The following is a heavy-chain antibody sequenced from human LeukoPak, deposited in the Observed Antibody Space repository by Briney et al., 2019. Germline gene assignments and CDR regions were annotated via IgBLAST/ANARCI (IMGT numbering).Heavy chain of an antibody. J-gene: IGHJ4*02. Sequence: AGGSLRLSCAASGFTFSSYAMSWVRQAPGEGLEWVSSISDSSDNTYYADSVKGRFITSRDNSKNTLFPQMHSLRAEDTAVYYCANDLFGYFDSWGQGTLVTVSS. CDR1: GFTFSSYA. CDR3: ANDLFGYFDS. D-gene: IGHD3-16*01. CDR2: ISDSSDNT. V-gene: IGHV3-23*01.